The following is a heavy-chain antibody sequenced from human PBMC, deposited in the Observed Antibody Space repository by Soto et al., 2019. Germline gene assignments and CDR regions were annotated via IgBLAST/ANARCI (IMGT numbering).Heavy chain of an antibody. CDR1: GDTFSRYA. V-gene: IGHV1-69*01. CDR3: ARKLAYGVNLLAVDS. CDR2: IIPFFNTS. J-gene: IGHJ4*02. Sequence: QGQLVQPGAEVKKPGSSVKVSCKASGDTFSRYAISWVRHAPGQDHDWMGGIIPFFNTSNYGQKFKGRVPIAAAVATSTASMELTSLRSDDTAKYYCARKLAYGVNLLAVDSWCQGTLVIVSS. D-gene: IGHD2-8*01.